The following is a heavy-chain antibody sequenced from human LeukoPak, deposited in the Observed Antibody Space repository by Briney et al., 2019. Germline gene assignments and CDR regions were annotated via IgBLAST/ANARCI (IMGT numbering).Heavy chain of an antibody. J-gene: IGHJ4*02. CDR1: GFTFSSYA. CDR2: ISGSGGST. CDR3: AKARYGDYVAPVGGPFDY. Sequence: GGSLRLSCAASGFTFSSYAMSWVRQPPGKGLEWVSAISGSGGSTYYADSVKGRFTISRDNSKNTLYLQMNSLRAEDTAVYYCAKARYGDYVAPVGGPFDYWGQGTLVTVSS. V-gene: IGHV3-23*01. D-gene: IGHD4-17*01.